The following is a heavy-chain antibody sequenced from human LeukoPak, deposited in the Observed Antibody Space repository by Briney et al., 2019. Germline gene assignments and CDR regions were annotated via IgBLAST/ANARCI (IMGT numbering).Heavy chain of an antibody. D-gene: IGHD3-10*01. J-gene: IGHJ4*02. CDR3: AKDPMVRGVRVFDY. CDR2: ISSSSFYT. Sequence: PGGSLRLSCAASGFTFSRYSMNWVRQAPGKGLEWVSYISSSSFYTYYADSVKGRFTISRDNAKNSLYLQVNGLRAEDTAVYYCAKDPMVRGVRVFDYWGQGTLVTVSS. CDR1: GFTFSRYS. V-gene: IGHV3-21*05.